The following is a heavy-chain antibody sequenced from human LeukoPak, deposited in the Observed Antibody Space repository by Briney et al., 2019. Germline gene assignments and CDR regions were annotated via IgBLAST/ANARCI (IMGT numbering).Heavy chain of an antibody. CDR2: INPNSGGT. CDR1: GYTFTGYF. D-gene: IGHD5-12*01. V-gene: IGHV1-2*02. CDR3: ARQELVDIVATTY. J-gene: IGHJ4*02. Sequence: ASVKVSCEASGYTFTGYFMHWVRQAPGQGLEWMGWINPNSGGTNYAQKFQGRVTMTRDTSISTAYMELSSLRSDDTAVYYCARQELVDIVATTYWGQGTLVTVSS.